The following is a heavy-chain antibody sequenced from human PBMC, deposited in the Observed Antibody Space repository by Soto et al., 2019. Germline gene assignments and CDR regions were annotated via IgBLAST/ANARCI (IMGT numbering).Heavy chain of an antibody. J-gene: IGHJ4*02. D-gene: IGHD3-3*01. CDR3: ARDPDWSGYYTFDY. V-gene: IGHV1-3*01. CDR1: GYTFTSYA. CDR2: INAGNGNT. Sequence: ASVKVSCKASGYTFTSYAMHWVRQAPGQRLEWMGWINAGNGNTKYSQKFQGRVTITRDTSASTAYMELSSLRSEDTAVYYCARDPDWSGYYTFDYWGQGTLVTVS.